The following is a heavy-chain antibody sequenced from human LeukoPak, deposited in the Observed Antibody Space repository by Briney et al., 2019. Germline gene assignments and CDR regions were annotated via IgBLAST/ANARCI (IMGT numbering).Heavy chain of an antibody. CDR3: ARALRVISYDILTDYYYYGMDV. V-gene: IGHV4-4*02. CDR2: INHSGST. J-gene: IGHJ6*02. CDR1: GGSISNSNW. D-gene: IGHD3-9*01. Sequence: SETLSLTCAVPGGSISNSNWWNWVRQPPGKGLEWIGEINHSGSTNYNPSLKSRVTISVDTSKNQFSLKLSSVTAADTAVYYCARALRVISYDILTDYYYYGMDVWGQGTTVTVSS.